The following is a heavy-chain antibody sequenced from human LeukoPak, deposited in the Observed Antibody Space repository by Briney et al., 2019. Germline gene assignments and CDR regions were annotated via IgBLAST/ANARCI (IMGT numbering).Heavy chain of an antibody. J-gene: IGHJ4*02. D-gene: IGHD5-24*01. Sequence: GGSLRLSCAASGFTFSNYGMHWVRQAPGKGLQWVALIRYDGFNKYYADSVKGRFTISRDNSKNTLYLQMNSLRAEDTAVYYCALGRWLQLPFDYWGQGTLVTVSS. CDR3: ALGRWLQLPFDY. CDR1: GFTFSNYG. CDR2: IRYDGFNK. V-gene: IGHV3-30*02.